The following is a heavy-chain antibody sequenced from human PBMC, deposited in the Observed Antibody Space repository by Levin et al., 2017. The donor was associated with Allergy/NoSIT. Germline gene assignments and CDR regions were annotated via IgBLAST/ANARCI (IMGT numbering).Heavy chain of an antibody. V-gene: IGHV3-53*01. CDR2: IYSGGTT. D-gene: IGHD2-15*01. Sequence: PGESLKISCAASGFTVSNNYMRWVRQAPGKGLEWVSLIYSGGTTYYADSVKGRFTISRDNSKNTVYLQMISLRAEDTAVYYCARNRHCIGGRCYSVWGQGTLVTVSS. J-gene: IGHJ4*02. CDR3: ARNRHCIGGRCYSV. CDR1: GFTVSNNY.